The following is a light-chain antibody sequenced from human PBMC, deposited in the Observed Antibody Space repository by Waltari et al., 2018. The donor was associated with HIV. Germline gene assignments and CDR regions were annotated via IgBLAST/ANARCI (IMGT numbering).Light chain of an antibody. J-gene: IGKJ4*01. CDR1: QSVIRN. CDR2: GSS. Sequence: EIVMTQSPATLSVSPGERAILSCRASQSVIRNLAWYQQKPGQAPRLLIYGSSTRAPGIPARFSGSGSGTEFTLTISGLQSEDSAGYYCQQYGSWPLTFGGGTKVEIK. V-gene: IGKV3-15*01. CDR3: QQYGSWPLT.